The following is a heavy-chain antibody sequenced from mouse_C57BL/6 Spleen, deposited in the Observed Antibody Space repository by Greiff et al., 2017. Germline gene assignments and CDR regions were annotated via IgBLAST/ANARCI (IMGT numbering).Heavy chain of an antibody. J-gene: IGHJ4*01. CDR1: GYTFTSYW. CDR2: IDPSDSYT. Sequence: VQLQQPGAELVRPGTSVKLSCKASGYTFTSYWMHWVKQRPGQGLEWIGVIDPSDSYTNYNQKFKGKATLTVDTSSSTAYMQLSSLTSEDSAVYYCARREEYYEMDYWGQGTSVTVSS. CDR3: ARREEYYEMDY. V-gene: IGHV1-59*01.